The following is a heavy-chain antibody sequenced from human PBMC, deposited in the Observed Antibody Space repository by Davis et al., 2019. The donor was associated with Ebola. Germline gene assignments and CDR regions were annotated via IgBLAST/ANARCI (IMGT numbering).Heavy chain of an antibody. CDR3: TRVPRDRYGYEGEY. Sequence: PGGSLRLSCAASGSAIESYWMQWGRQPPGKGLEWVSHINTDGSRTSYADFVRGRFIISRVNAENTLSLHLSSLRIDDTAVYYCTRVPRDRYGYEGEYWGPGTLVTVSS. J-gene: IGHJ4*01. CDR1: GSAIESYW. V-gene: IGHV3-74*01. D-gene: IGHD5-12*01. CDR2: INTDGSRT.